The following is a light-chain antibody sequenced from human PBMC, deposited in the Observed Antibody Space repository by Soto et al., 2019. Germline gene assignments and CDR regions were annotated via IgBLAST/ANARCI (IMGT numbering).Light chain of an antibody. Sequence: QSVLTQPPSVSGSPGQSVTISCTGTSSDIGSYDRVSWYQQPQGTAPRLMIYEVSNRPSGVPDRFSGSKSGNTASLTISGLQPEDETDYYCTSFTTSKTYIFGTGTKLTVL. CDR2: EVS. CDR3: TSFTTSKTYI. CDR1: SSDIGSYDR. J-gene: IGLJ1*01. V-gene: IGLV2-18*02.